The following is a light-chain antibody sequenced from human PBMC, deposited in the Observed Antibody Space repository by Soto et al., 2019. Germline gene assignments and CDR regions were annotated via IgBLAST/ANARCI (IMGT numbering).Light chain of an antibody. J-gene: IGKJ2*01. CDR3: QRRGKWPRT. Sequence: EIVLTQSPATLSLSPGESVTLSCRASQSVSSYLAWCQQKPGQAPRLLIYDASNRATDIPARFSGSGSGTDFTLTISSLAFEDFGVYYCQRRGKWPRTFGQGTKLEIK. V-gene: IGKV3-11*01. CDR2: DAS. CDR1: QSVSSY.